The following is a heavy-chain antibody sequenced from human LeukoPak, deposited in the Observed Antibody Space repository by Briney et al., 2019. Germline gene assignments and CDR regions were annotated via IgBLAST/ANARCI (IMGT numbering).Heavy chain of an antibody. V-gene: IGHV1-46*01. J-gene: IGHJ6*03. CDR1: GYTFTSYY. Sequence: ASVKVSCKASGYTFTSYYMHWVRQAPGQGLEWMGIINPSGGSTSYAQKFQGRVTMTRDMSTSTVYMELSSLRSEDTAVYYCARDTTIFGVVPNYYYYYMDVWGKGTTVTVSS. CDR3: ARDTTIFGVVPNYYYYYMDV. CDR2: INPSGGST. D-gene: IGHD3-3*01.